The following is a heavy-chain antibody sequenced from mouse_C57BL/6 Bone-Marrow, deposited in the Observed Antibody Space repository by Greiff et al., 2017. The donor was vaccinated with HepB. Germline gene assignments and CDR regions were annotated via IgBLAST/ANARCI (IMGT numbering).Heavy chain of an antibody. CDR3: ERWASLLSWFAY. D-gene: IGHD1-1*01. V-gene: IGHV1-50*01. Sequence: QVHVKQPGAEFVKPGASVKLSCKASGYTFTSYWMQWVKQRPGQGLEWIGEIDPSDSYINYNQKFKGKATLTVDTSSSTAYMQLSSLTSEDSAVYDWERWASLLSWFAYWGQGTLVTVSA. CDR1: GYTFTSYW. J-gene: IGHJ3*01. CDR2: IDPSDSYI.